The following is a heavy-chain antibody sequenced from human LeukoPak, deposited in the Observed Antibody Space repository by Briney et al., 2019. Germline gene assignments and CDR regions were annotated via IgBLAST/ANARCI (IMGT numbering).Heavy chain of an antibody. J-gene: IGHJ4*02. CDR3: ARSTRITMIVVAENLDY. CDR2: ISSNGGST. V-gene: IGHV3-64*01. D-gene: IGHD3-22*01. Sequence: PGGSQRLSCAASGFTFSSYAMHWVRQAPGKGLEYVSAISSNGGSTSYANSVKGRFTISRDNSKNTLYLQMGSLRAEDMAVYYCARSTRITMIVVAENLDYWGQGTLVTVSS. CDR1: GFTFSSYA.